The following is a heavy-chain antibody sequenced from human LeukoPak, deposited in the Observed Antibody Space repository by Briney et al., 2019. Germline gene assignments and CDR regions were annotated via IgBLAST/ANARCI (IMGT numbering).Heavy chain of an antibody. Sequence: SSETLSLTCTVSGGSISSYYGTWIRQPPGTGLEWIGYIFYRGSTNYNPSLKSRVTISVDTSKNQFSLKLNSVTAADTAVYYCARRGADDYGYYGFDFWGQGTLVTVSS. CDR3: ARRGADDYGYYGFDF. CDR1: GGSISSYY. D-gene: IGHD4-17*01. V-gene: IGHV4-59*08. J-gene: IGHJ4*02. CDR2: IFYRGST.